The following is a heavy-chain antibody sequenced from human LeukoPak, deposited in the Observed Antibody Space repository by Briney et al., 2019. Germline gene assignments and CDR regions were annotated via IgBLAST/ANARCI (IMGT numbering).Heavy chain of an antibody. Sequence: SETLSLTCAVYGGSFSGYYWSWIRQPPGKGLEWIGEINHSGSTNYNPSLKSRVTISVDTSKNQFSLKLSSVTAADTAVYYCARMDTAMVSGLGYWGQGTLATVSS. CDR2: INHSGST. CDR1: GGSFSGYY. CDR3: ARMDTAMVSGLGY. J-gene: IGHJ4*02. V-gene: IGHV4-34*01. D-gene: IGHD5-18*01.